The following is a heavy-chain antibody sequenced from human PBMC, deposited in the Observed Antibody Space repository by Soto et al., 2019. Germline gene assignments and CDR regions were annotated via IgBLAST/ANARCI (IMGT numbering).Heavy chain of an antibody. CDR2: INHSGST. J-gene: IGHJ6*02. D-gene: IGHD3-10*01. Sequence: SETLSLTCAVYGGSFSGYYWSWIRQPPGKGLEWIGEINHSGSTNYNPSLKSRVTISVDTSKNQFSLKLSSVTAADTAVYYCARGPVTMVRGVSLDGMDVWGQGTTVTVSS. V-gene: IGHV4-34*01. CDR3: ARGPVTMVRGVSLDGMDV. CDR1: GGSFSGYY.